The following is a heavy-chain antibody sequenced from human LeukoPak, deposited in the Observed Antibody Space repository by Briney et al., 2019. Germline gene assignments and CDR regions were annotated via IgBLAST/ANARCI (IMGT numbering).Heavy chain of an antibody. J-gene: IGHJ4*02. CDR3: ARGYYDSSAYYSADY. D-gene: IGHD3-22*01. CDR1: GYTFTAYY. CDR2: INPKSGGT. V-gene: IGHV1-2*02. Sequence: ASVKVSCKASGYTFTAYYMHWVRQAPGQGLEWMGWINPKSGGTNYAQKFQGRVTMTRDTSISTAYMELTRLRSDDTAVYYCARGYYDSSAYYSADYWGQGTLVTVSS.